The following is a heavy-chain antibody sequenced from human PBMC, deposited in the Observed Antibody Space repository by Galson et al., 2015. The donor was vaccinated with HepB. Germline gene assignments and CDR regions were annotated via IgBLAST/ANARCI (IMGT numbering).Heavy chain of an antibody. CDR3: TRLGDLSGYSSS. CDR1: GFTFSGSA. CDR2: IKSKNSNYAT. Sequence: SLRLSCAASGFTFSGSAIHWVRQASGKGLEWVGHIKSKNSNYATAYAASLGGRFIISRDDSKNTAFLHMDSLKIEDTAVYYCTRLGDLSGYSSSWGQGTLVTVSS. D-gene: IGHD5-18*01. V-gene: IGHV3-73*01. J-gene: IGHJ4*02.